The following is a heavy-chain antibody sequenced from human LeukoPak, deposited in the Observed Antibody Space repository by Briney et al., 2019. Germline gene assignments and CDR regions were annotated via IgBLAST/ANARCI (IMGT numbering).Heavy chain of an antibody. CDR3: AREGPDYGALDV. V-gene: IGHV3-30*02. D-gene: IGHD4-17*01. J-gene: IGHJ6*04. CDR1: GFTLGTSG. CDR2: IRYDGSNR. Sequence: GGSLRLSCAASGFTLGTSGMHWVRQAPGKGLEWVAFIRYDGSNRYYADSVKGRFTISRDNAKNSLYLQMNSLRAEDTALYYCAREGPDYGALDVWGKGTTVTVSS.